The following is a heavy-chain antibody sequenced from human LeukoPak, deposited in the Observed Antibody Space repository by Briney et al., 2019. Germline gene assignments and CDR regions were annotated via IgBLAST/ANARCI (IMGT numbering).Heavy chain of an antibody. D-gene: IGHD2-15*01. V-gene: IGHV1-18*01. CDR1: GYTFTSYG. Sequence: ASVKVSCTASGYTFTSYGISWVRQAPGQGLEWMGWISAYNGNTNYAQKLQGRVTMTTDTSTSTAYMELRSLRSDDTAVYYCARVLCSGGSCSFYYYYYMDVWGKGTTVTVSS. CDR3: ARVLCSGGSCSFYYYYYMDV. J-gene: IGHJ6*03. CDR2: ISAYNGNT.